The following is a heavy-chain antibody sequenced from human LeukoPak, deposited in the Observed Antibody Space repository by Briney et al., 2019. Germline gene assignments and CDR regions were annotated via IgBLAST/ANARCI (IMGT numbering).Heavy chain of an antibody. CDR3: ARDREAMVPYNAFDI. D-gene: IGHD5-18*01. J-gene: IGHJ3*02. V-gene: IGHV4-30-4*08. Sequence: TSETLSLTCTVSGGSISSGDYYWSWIRQPPGKGLEWIGYIYYSGSTYYNPSLKSRVTISVDTSKNQFSLKLSSVTAADTAVYYCARDREAMVPYNAFDIWGQGTMVTVSS. CDR1: GGSISSGDYY. CDR2: IYYSGST.